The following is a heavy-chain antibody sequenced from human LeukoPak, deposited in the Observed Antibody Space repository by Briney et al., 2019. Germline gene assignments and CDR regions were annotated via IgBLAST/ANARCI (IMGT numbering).Heavy chain of an antibody. D-gene: IGHD1-7*01. CDR2: LIPMFGTT. CDR1: GGTFRYYA. J-gene: IGHJ5*02. V-gene: IGHV1-69*13. Sequence: GASVKVSCKTSGGTFRYYAIGWVRQAPGHGLEWMGGLIPMFGTTNYAQQFQGRVTITADESTTTSYMELSRLRFEDTAVYFCARVAAGTTFMDNWFDPWGQGTLVTVSS. CDR3: ARVAAGTTFMDNWFDP.